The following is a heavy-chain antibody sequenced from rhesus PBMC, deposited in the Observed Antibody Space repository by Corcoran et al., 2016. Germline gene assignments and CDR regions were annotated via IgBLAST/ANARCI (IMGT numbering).Heavy chain of an antibody. J-gene: IGHJ6*01. D-gene: IGHD5-24*01. V-gene: IGHV1-111*02. Sequence: EVQLVQSGAEVKKPGGSVKISCKASGYTFTDYYLHSVRQAPGKGLEWMGRVRPEDGEAIHAQKFQDGVTITADTSTATAYMERSSLRSEDTAVYYCATGYSMGDSWGQGVVVTVSS. CDR3: ATGYSMGDS. CDR1: GYTFTDYY. CDR2: VRPEDGEA.